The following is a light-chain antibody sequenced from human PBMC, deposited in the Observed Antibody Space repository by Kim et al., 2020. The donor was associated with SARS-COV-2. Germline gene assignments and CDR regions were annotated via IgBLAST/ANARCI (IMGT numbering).Light chain of an antibody. CDR2: EVS. Sequence: QSALTQPPSVSGSPGQSVTISCTGTSSDVGSYNRVSWYQQPPGTAPKLVIYEVSNRPSGVPDRFSGSKSGNTASLTISGLQAEDEADYYCYSFTSSTTWVFGGGTQLTVL. CDR3: YSFTSSTTWV. V-gene: IGLV2-18*02. CDR1: SSDVGSYNR. J-gene: IGLJ3*02.